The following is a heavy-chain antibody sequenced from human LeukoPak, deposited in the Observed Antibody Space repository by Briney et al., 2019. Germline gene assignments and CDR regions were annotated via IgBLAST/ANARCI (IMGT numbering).Heavy chain of an antibody. J-gene: IGHJ5*02. CDR2: IKKDGSEK. Sequence: GGSLRLSCAASGFNFSSYWMSWVRQAPGKGLEWVANIKKDGSEKYYVDSVEGRFTISRDNAKNSLYLQMNSLRAEDTALYYCARDVWFDPWGQGTLVTVSS. V-gene: IGHV3-7*01. CDR3: ARDVWFDP. CDR1: GFNFSSYW.